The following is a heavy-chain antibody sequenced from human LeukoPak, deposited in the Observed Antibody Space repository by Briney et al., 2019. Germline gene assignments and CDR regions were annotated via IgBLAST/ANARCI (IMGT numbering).Heavy chain of an antibody. Sequence: GESLQISCKASGFDFANYWIAWVRQMPGKGLEWMGIIYPDDSDTRYSPSFEGQVTISADKSISTAYLQWSSLTASDTAKYYCATHTYGDYYFAFWGQATLVIVSS. CDR3: ATHTYGDYYFAF. CDR1: GFDFANYW. J-gene: IGHJ4*02. D-gene: IGHD4-17*01. V-gene: IGHV5-51*01. CDR2: IYPDDSDT.